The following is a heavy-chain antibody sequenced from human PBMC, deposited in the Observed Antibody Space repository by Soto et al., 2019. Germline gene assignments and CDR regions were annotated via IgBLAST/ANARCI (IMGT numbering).Heavy chain of an antibody. CDR1: GYPFTSYG. CDR2: ISPYSGET. D-gene: IGHD6-19*01. J-gene: IGHJ4*02. V-gene: IGHV1-18*01. Sequence: QVQLVQSGPEVKKPAASVQVSRKASGYPFTSYGIVWVRQAPGQGLEWMGWISPYSGETRYTEKFQDRLTLTTDTSTSTAYMDLRSLTSDDTAVYFCARGPVAGSDFWGQGTLVIVSS. CDR3: ARGPVAGSDF.